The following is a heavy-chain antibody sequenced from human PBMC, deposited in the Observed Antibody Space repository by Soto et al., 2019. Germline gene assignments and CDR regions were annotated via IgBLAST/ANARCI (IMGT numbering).Heavy chain of an antibody. CDR3: ARAGYCSSTSCYEYYYYYYMDV. J-gene: IGHJ6*03. CDR1: GGSFSGYY. Sequence: QVQLQQWGAGLLKPSETLSLTCAVYGGSFSGYYWSWIRQPPGKGLEWIGEINHSGSTNYNPSLKRRVTISVDTSKNQFYLKLSYVTAADTAVYYCARAGYCSSTSCYEYYYYYYMDVWGKGTTVTVPS. CDR2: INHSGST. D-gene: IGHD2-2*01. V-gene: IGHV4-34*01.